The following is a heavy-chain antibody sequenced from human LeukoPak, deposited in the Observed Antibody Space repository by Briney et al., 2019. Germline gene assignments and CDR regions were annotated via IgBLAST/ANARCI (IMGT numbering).Heavy chain of an antibody. D-gene: IGHD6-6*01. CDR3: AAGSSSSRGLYYYYMDV. V-gene: IGHV1-2*02. J-gene: IGHJ6*03. CDR2: INPNSGGT. CDR1: GYTFTGYY. Sequence: GASVKVSCKASGYTFTGYYMHWVRQAPGQGLEWMGWINPNSGGTNYAQKFQGRVTMTRDTSISTAYMELSRLRFDDTAVYYCAAGSSSSRGLYYYYMDVWGKGTTVTVSS.